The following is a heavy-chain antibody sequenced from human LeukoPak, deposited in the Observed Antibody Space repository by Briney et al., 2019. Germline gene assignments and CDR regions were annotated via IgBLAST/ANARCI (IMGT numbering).Heavy chain of an antibody. CDR3: AKSGSWNSYGPDYWYFDL. D-gene: IGHD2-15*01. J-gene: IGHJ2*01. Sequence: GGSLRLSCAASGFTFNNNGMNWVRQGPGKGLEWVSRISWNGGSTGYADSVKGRFTISSDNAKNSLYLQMNSLRTEDTALYYCAKSGSWNSYGPDYWYFDLWGRGTLVTVSS. CDR2: ISWNGGST. V-gene: IGHV3-20*04. CDR1: GFTFNNNG.